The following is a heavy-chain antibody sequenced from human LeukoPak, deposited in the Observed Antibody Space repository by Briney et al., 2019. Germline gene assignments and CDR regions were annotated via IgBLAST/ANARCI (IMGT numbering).Heavy chain of an antibody. CDR1: GFTFSSYW. Sequence: GGSLRLSCAASGFTFSSYWMHWVRQAPGKGLVWVSRINSDGSSTSYADSVKGRFTISRDNAKNTLYLQMNSLRAEDTAVYYCARDHITFGGVIVLSDHVYDYWGQGTLVTVSS. CDR2: INSDGSST. J-gene: IGHJ4*02. CDR3: ARDHITFGGVIVLSDHVYDY. D-gene: IGHD3-16*02. V-gene: IGHV3-74*01.